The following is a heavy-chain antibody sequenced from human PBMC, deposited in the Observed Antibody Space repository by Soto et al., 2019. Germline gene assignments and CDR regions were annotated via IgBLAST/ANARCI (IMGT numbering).Heavy chain of an antibody. V-gene: IGHV5-51*01. CDR3: ARASYCSGGSCSDKHNWIDP. CDR2: IYPGDSDT. Sequence: GESLKISCKGSGYSFTSYWIGWVRQMPGKGLEWMGIIYPGDSDTRYSPSFQGQVTISADKSISTAYLQWSSLKASDTAMYYCARASYCSGGSCSDKHNWIDPWGQGTLVTVSS. CDR1: GYSFTSYW. D-gene: IGHD2-15*01. J-gene: IGHJ5*02.